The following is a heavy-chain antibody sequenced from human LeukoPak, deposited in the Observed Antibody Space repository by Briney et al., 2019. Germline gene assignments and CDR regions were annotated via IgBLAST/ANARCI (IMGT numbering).Heavy chain of an antibody. CDR1: GGSISSLNL. Sequence: SGTLSLTCAVSGGSISSLNLWSWLRQPPGKGLEWVGEMYLDGRTNFHPSVRGRVTIFIDKPKNQLSLQLTSVTAADTAVYYCAGLEGRYSTDWFYFSDYWGQGALVTVSS. D-gene: IGHD6-19*01. CDR3: AGLEGRYSTDWFYFSDY. V-gene: IGHV4-4*02. J-gene: IGHJ4*02. CDR2: MYLDGRT.